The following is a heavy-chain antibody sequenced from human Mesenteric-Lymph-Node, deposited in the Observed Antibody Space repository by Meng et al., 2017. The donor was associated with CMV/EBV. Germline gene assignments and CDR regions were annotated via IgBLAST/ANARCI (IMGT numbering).Heavy chain of an antibody. J-gene: IGHJ5*02. D-gene: IGHD6-19*01. CDR3: AREVVVSGLYWFDP. CDR2: IYHSGST. CDR1: GDSITYYY. Sequence: GSLRLSCTVSGDSITYYYWTWIRQSPVKGLEWIGNIYHSGSTNYNPYLRSRVTISMDTSKNQFSLKLNSVTAADTAVYYCAREVVVSGLYWFDPWGPGTLVTVSS. V-gene: IGHV4-59*01.